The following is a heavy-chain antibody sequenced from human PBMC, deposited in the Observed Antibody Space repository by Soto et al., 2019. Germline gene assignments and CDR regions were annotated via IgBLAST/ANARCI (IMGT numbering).Heavy chain of an antibody. CDR2: ISASVSIT. J-gene: IGHJ5*02. D-gene: IGHD3-16*02. Sequence: EVQLLESGGGLVQPGGSLRLSCAASGFTFSSYDMSWVRQAPGKGLEWVSAISASVSITYYADSVKGRFTISRDNSKNTLFLQMNSLRVEDTAVYSCAKVRSYPDVGHISWGQGTLVTVSS. V-gene: IGHV3-23*01. CDR3: AKVRSYPDVGHIS. CDR1: GFTFSSYD.